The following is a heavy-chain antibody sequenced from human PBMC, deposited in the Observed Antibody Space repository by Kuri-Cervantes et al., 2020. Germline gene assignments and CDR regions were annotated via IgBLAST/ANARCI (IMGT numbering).Heavy chain of an antibody. D-gene: IGHD5-12*01. J-gene: IGHJ5*02. Sequence: SETLSLTCAVSGGSFSGYFWTWIRQPAGKGLEWIGRIYTSGSTNYNPSLKSRVTISVDKSKNQFSLKLSSVTAADTAVYYCARVHNSGYFDPWGQGTLVTVSS. CDR2: IYTSGST. CDR1: GGSFSGYF. V-gene: IGHV4-4*07. CDR3: ARVHNSGYFDP.